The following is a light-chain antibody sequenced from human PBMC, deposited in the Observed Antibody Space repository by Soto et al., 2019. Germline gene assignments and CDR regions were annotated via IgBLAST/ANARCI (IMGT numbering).Light chain of an antibody. V-gene: IGKV1-39*01. CDR2: AAS. CDR1: QSISSY. Sequence: DIQMTQSPSSLSASVGDRVTITCRASQSISSYLNWYQQKLGKAPKVLIYAASSLESGVPSRFSGSGSGTDFTLTISSLQPEDFATYYCQQSYSTPWTFGQGTKVEIK. CDR3: QQSYSTPWT. J-gene: IGKJ1*01.